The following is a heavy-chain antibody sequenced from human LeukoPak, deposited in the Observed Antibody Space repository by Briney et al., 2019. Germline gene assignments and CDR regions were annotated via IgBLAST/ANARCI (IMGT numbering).Heavy chain of an antibody. CDR2: ISPIFGTA. CDR3: ARVPYCSGGSCLLRGYYFDY. CDR1: GGTFSSYA. J-gene: IGHJ4*02. D-gene: IGHD2-15*01. V-gene: IGHV1-69*13. Sequence: SVKVSCKASGGTFSSYAISWVRQAPGQGLEWMGGISPIFGTANYAQKFQGRVTITADESTSTAYMELSSLRSEDTAVYYCARVPYCSGGSCLLRGYYFDYWGQGTLVTVSS.